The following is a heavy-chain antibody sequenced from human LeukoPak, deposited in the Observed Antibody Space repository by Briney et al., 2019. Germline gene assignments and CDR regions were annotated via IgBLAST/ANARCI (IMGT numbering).Heavy chain of an antibody. CDR1: GGSISSGSYY. CDR2: IYTSGTT. D-gene: IGHD5-18*01. J-gene: IGHJ6*03. V-gene: IGHV4-61*02. CDR3: ARGDTGYHYYMDV. Sequence: SQALSLTCTVSGGSISSGSYYWSWIRQPAGKGLEWIGRIYTSGTTNYNPSLKSRVTISVDTSKNQFSLKLSSVTAADTAAYYCARGDTGYHYYMDVWGKGTTVTVSS.